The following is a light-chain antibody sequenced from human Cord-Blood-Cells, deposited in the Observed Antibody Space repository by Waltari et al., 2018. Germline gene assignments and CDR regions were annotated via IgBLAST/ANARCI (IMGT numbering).Light chain of an antibody. V-gene: IGLV2-8*01. CDR2: EVS. Sequence: QSALTQPTSASGSPGQSVTISCTGTSSDVGGYNYVSWYQQHPGKAPKLMMYEVSKRPSGVPDRFSGSKSGNTASLTVSGLQAEDEADYYCSSYAGSNNLGVFGTGTKVTVL. J-gene: IGLJ1*01. CDR3: SSYAGSNNLGV. CDR1: SSDVGGYNY.